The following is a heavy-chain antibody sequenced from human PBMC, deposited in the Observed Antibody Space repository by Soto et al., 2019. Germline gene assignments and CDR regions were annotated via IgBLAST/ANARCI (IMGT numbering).Heavy chain of an antibody. J-gene: IGHJ4*02. Sequence: QVQLQQWGAGLLKPSETLSLTCAVYGGSFSGYYWSWIRQPPGKGLESIGEINHSGSTNYNPSLKSRVTISVDTSKNQFSLKLSSVTAADTAVYYCARVRSSGWYRVKYYFDYWGQGTLVTVSS. CDR1: GGSFSGYY. CDR2: INHSGST. CDR3: ARVRSSGWYRVKYYFDY. D-gene: IGHD6-19*01. V-gene: IGHV4-34*01.